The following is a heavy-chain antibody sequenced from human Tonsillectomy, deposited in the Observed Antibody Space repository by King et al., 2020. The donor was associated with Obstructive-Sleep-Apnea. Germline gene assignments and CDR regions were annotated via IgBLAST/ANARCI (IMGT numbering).Heavy chain of an antibody. Sequence: VQLQESGPGLVKPSQTLSLACAVSGGSVNSGGYSWSWIRQPPGQGLEWLGCIYYSGITYSNPSLTSRVTISIDTSTNQLSLKLSSVTAADTAVYYCARDLRFGEFLGAFDIWGQGTMVTVSS. CDR3: ARDLRFGEFLGAFDI. D-gene: IGHD3-10*01. V-gene: IGHV4-30-4*07. CDR1: GGSVNSGGYS. CDR2: IYYSGIT. J-gene: IGHJ3*02.